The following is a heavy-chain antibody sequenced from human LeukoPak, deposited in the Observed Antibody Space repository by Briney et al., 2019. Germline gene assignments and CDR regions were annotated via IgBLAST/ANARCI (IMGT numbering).Heavy chain of an antibody. CDR1: GFTVSSNY. J-gene: IGHJ4*02. Sequence: GGSLRLSCAASGFTVSSNYMSWVRQAPGKGLEWVSVIYGGGNTYYVDSVKGRFTISRDNSKNTVYLQMNSLRAEDTAVYYCARELGDWGQGTLVTVSS. CDR3: ARELGD. V-gene: IGHV3-53*01. CDR2: IYGGGNT.